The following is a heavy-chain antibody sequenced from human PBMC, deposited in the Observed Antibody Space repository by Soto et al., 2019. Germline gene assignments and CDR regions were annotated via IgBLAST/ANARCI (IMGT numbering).Heavy chain of an antibody. V-gene: IGHV3-23*01. CDR3: AKGRGHNWNFDY. J-gene: IGHJ4*02. CDR1: GFTFSSYA. Sequence: EVQLLESGGGSLQPGGSLRLSCAASGFTFSSYAMHWVRRPPGKGLEWVSSISGSGGTAYYADSVKGRFSISRDSLVNTLYLQMNSLRAEDTAVDYCAKGRGHNWNFDYWGQGTLVNVSP. D-gene: IGHD1-20*01. CDR2: ISGSGGTA.